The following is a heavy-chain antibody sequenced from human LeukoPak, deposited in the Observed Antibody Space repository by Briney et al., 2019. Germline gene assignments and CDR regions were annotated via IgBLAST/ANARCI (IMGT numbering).Heavy chain of an antibody. V-gene: IGHV1-2*02. CDR1: GYTFSDYY. CDR2: ISPTSGGT. Sequence: ASVKVSCKASGYTFSDYYIHCLRQAPGQGLELMGWISPTSGGTRYAQQFQGRITMIRDTSISAAYMELSRLTSDDTAAYYCARGPNTLGVYYMDVWGKGTTVTVSS. D-gene: IGHD2-2*02. J-gene: IGHJ6*03. CDR3: ARGPNTLGVYYMDV.